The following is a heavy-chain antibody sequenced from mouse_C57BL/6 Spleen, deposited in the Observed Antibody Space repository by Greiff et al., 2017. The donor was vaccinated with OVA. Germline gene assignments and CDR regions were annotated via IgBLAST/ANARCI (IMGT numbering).Heavy chain of an antibody. D-gene: IGHD1-1*01. V-gene: IGHV1-82*01. J-gene: IGHJ4*01. CDR1: GYAFSSSW. CDR2: IYPGDGDT. CDR3: ARSPITTVRMDY. Sequence: VQLVESGPELVKPGASVKISCKASGYAFSSSWMNWVKQRPGKGLEWIGRIYPGDGDTNYNGKFKGKATLTADKSSSTAYMQLSSLTSEDSAVYFCARSPITTVRMDYWGQGTSVTVSS.